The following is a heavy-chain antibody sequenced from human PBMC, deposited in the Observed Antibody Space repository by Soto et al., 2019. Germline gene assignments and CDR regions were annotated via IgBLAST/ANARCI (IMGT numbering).Heavy chain of an antibody. CDR2: ISYDGSNT. CDR3: ARGMGGGPRILYYFDY. CDR1: GFTFNTYA. D-gene: IGHD3-16*01. V-gene: IGHV3-30-3*01. J-gene: IGHJ4*02. Sequence: QVQLVESGGGVVQPGRSLRLSCAASGFTFNTYAIHWVRQAPGKGLEWVAVISYDGSNTYYADSVKGRFTISRDNSKNTLYLQMNSLRAEDTAVYYCARGMGGGPRILYYFDYWGQGTLVTVSS.